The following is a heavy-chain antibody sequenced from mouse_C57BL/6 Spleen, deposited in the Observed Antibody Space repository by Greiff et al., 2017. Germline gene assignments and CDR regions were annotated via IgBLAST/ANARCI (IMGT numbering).Heavy chain of an antibody. CDR3: AREDNYAY. CDR2: IYPRDGST. J-gene: IGHJ3*01. V-gene: IGHV1-85*01. CDR1: GYTFTSYD. Sequence: VKLVESGPELVKPGASVKLSCKASGYTFTSYDINWVKQRPGQGLEWIGWIYPRDGSTKYNEKFKGKATLTVDTSSSTAYMELHSLTSEDSAVYFCAREDNYAYWGQGTLVTVSA. D-gene: IGHD1-3*01.